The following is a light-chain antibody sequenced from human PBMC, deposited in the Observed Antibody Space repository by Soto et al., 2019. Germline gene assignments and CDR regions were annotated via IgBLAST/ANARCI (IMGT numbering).Light chain of an antibody. V-gene: IGLV1-47*01. Sequence: QSVLTQPPSASGTPGQRVTISCSGTISNIGSNHVYWYQQLPGMAPTLLIYRNNQWPSGVPDRFSGSKSGTSASLAISGLRSEDEADYYCATWDDRLSGRGVFGTGTKVTVL. CDR2: RNN. CDR1: ISNIGSNH. J-gene: IGLJ1*01. CDR3: ATWDDRLSGRGV.